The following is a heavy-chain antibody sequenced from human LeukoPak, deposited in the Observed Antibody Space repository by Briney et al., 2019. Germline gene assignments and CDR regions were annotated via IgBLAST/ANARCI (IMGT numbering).Heavy chain of an antibody. J-gene: IGHJ4*02. D-gene: IGHD2-2*01. CDR2: ISYEGRNK. CDR1: GFPFSSYG. CDR3: AKDWYIVVVPGGMRQGLDY. Sequence: GGSLRLSCAASGFPFSSYGMHWVRQAPGKGLEWVAVISYEGRNKYYADSVKGRFTISRDNYKNTLYLKMINLRAEDTSVYYCAKDWYIVVVPGGMRQGLDYWGPGTLVTVSS. V-gene: IGHV3-30*18.